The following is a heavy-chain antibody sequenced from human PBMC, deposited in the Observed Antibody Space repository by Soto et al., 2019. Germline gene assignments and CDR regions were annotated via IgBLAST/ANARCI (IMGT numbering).Heavy chain of an antibody. D-gene: IGHD3-22*01. CDR1: GYTFTSYY. V-gene: IGHV1-46*01. CDR3: AIARRHYDSSGYYLDY. CDR2: INPSGGST. J-gene: IGHJ4*02. Sequence: QVQLVQSGAEVKKPGASVKVSCKASGYTFTSYYMHWVRQAPGQGLEWMGIINPSGGSTSYAQKFQGRVTMTSDTSTSKVYIELSSLRSEDTAVYYCAIARRHYDSSGYYLDYCGQGTLVTVSS.